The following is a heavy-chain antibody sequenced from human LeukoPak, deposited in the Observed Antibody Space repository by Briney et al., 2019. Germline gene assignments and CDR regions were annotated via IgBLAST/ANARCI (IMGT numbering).Heavy chain of an antibody. V-gene: IGHV4-39*01. CDR1: GGSISRNNYY. CDR3: ARQGIAVAGSPYYYYYYMDV. Sequence: SETLSLTCTVSGGSISRNNYYWGWIRQPPGKGLEWIGSIYYSGTTYYHPSLKSRVTMSVDTSKNQFSLKLSSVTAADTAVYYCARQGIAVAGSPYYYYYYMDVWGKGTTVTVSS. J-gene: IGHJ6*03. CDR2: IYYSGTT. D-gene: IGHD6-19*01.